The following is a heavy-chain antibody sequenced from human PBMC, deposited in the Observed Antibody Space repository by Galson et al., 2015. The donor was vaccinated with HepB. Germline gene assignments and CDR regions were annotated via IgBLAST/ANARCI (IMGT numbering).Heavy chain of an antibody. J-gene: IGHJ4*02. D-gene: IGHD6-13*01. CDR1: NSSINSYS. CDR3: ARSPGIWSPWDYFDY. V-gene: IGHV4-59*01. Sequence: LSLTCTISNSSINSYSWNWIRQPPGKGLEWIGNTEHGGSTNYSPSLKSRVTFSLDTSKKQFSLKLTSVNAADTAVYYCARSPGIWSPWDYFDYWGQGTLVTVSS. CDR2: TEHGGST.